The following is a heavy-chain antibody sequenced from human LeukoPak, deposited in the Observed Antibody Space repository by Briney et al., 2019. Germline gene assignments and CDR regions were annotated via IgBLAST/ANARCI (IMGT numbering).Heavy chain of an antibody. CDR3: ARSGLSSGWSLDY. V-gene: IGHV1-3*01. Sequence: ASVKVSCKASGYSFTSYAIHWVRQAPGQRLEWMGWIDAGNGNTKYSQKFQGRVTITRDTSASTAYMELSSLRSEDTAVYYCARSGLSSGWSLDYWGQGTLVTVSS. J-gene: IGHJ4*02. CDR1: GYSFTSYA. CDR2: IDAGNGNT. D-gene: IGHD6-19*01.